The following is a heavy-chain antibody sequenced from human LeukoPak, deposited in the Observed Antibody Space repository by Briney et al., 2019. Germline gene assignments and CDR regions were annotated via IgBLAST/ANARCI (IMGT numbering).Heavy chain of an antibody. V-gene: IGHV3-43*01. CDR2: ITNDGEST. CDR3: AAERHMYYHY. D-gene: IGHD2-8*01. J-gene: IGHJ4*02. Sequence: GGSLRLSCAASGFKFDDYTMHWVRQAQGKGLEWVALITNDGESTFYADSMRGRFTISRDNTENSLHLQVNSLRVDDTALYHCAAERHMYYHYWGQGTLVTVSS. CDR1: GFKFDDYT.